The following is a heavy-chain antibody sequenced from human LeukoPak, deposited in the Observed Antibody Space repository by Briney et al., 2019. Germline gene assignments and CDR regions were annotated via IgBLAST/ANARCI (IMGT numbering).Heavy chain of an antibody. CDR1: GYIFINYG. Sequence: ASVKVSCKASGYIFINYGINWVRQAPGQGLEWMGWISPYNGNTNYAQKLQGRVTTTTDTSTSTAYMELRSLTFDDTAVYYCATHGTYCGGDCYSYFWGHGTLITVSS. J-gene: IGHJ4*01. CDR3: ATHGTYCGGDCYSYF. CDR2: ISPYNGNT. D-gene: IGHD2-21*01. V-gene: IGHV1-18*01.